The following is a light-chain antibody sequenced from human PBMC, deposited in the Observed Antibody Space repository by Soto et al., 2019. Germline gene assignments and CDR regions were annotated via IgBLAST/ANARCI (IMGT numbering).Light chain of an antibody. J-gene: IGLJ2*01. Sequence: QAVVTQPPSASGTPGQRVTISCSGSSSNIGDNPVNWYQQVPGAAPKLLIYINDQRPSGVPDRFSGSKSGTSASLAISGLQSEDEADYYCATWDDSPRDVVFGGGTKLTVL. CDR1: SSNIGDNP. V-gene: IGLV1-44*01. CDR3: ATWDDSPRDVV. CDR2: IND.